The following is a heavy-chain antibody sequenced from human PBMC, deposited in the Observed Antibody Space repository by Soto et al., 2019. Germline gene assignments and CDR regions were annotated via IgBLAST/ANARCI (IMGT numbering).Heavy chain of an antibody. CDR1: GFRFSTYA. J-gene: IGHJ6*02. CDR3: PNPPPPGPYYYYFGMDV. CDR2: ISTTGGST. V-gene: IGHV3-23*01. D-gene: IGHD2-8*02. Sequence: XESLRLSCAACGFRFSTYALGWVRLVPGKGLEWVSSISTTGGSTYYADSVKGRFTISRDKSKNTLYLQMNSLRAEDTAVYYCPNPPPPGPYYYYFGMDVCAQGATVTVSS.